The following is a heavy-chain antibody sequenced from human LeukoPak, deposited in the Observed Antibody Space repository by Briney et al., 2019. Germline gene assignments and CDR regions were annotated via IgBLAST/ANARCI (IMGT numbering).Heavy chain of an antibody. CDR2: ISYDGSIT. Sequence: GTSLRLSCAASGFTFVDYGMHWVRQAPGKGLQWVAFISYDGSITFSEDSVKGRFTLSRDNSKNTLYLQMNSPRPEDTAVYYCATQRRDSGWSIDYWGQGTLVTVSS. V-gene: IGHV3-30*03. J-gene: IGHJ4*02. D-gene: IGHD6-19*01. CDR1: GFTFVDYG. CDR3: ATQRRDSGWSIDY.